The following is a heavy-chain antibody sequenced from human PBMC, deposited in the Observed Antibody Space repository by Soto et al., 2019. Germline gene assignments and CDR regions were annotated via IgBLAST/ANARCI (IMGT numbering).Heavy chain of an antibody. CDR1: GYTFTSYA. D-gene: IGHD3-22*01. CDR2: INAGNGNT. Sequence: ASVKVSCKASGYTFTSYAMHWVRQAPGQRLEWMGWINAGNGNTKYSQKFQGRVTITRDTSASTAYMELSSLRSEDTAVYYCARDPEDSYYDSSGYYWLDYWGQGTLVTVSS. J-gene: IGHJ4*02. V-gene: IGHV1-3*01. CDR3: ARDPEDSYYDSSGYYWLDY.